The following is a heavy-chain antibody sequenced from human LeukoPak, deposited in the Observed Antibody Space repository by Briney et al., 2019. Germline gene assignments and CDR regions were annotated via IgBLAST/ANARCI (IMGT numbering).Heavy chain of an antibody. CDR3: ASKKYYYDSSGYYYYFDY. CDR2: IYTSGST. J-gene: IGHJ4*02. CDR1: GGSISSYY. V-gene: IGHV4-4*07. D-gene: IGHD3-22*01. Sequence: PSETLSLTCTVSGGSISSYYWSWIRQPAGKGLEWIGRIYTSGSTNYNPSLKSRVTMSIDTSKNQFSLKLSSVTAADTAVYYCASKKYYYDSSGYYYYFDYWGQGTLVTVSS.